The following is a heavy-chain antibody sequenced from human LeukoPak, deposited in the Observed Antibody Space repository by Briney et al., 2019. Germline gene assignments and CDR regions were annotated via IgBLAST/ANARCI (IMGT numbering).Heavy chain of an antibody. CDR2: IRDSGKA. CDR3: ARDRAANQDGVEFDP. Sequence: GGSLRLSCAVSGFSFSDYYMSWVRQAPGKGLEWVALIRDSGKAFYDDFAMSRFAISRDETENTLYLQMKSLRGEDTAVYVCARDRAANQDGVEFDPWGQGTPVIVSS. CDR1: GFSFSDYY. V-gene: IGHV3-66*03. D-gene: IGHD1-14*01. J-gene: IGHJ5*02.